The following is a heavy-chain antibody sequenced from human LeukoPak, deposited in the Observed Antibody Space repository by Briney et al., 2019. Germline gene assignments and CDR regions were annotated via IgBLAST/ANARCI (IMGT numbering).Heavy chain of an antibody. Sequence: GASVKVSCKASGYTFTSYYMHWVRQAPGQGLEWMGIINPSGGSTSYAQKFQGRVTMTRDTSTSTVYMELSSLRSEDTAVYYCARQVILWFETVYGMDVWGQGTTVTVSS. CDR3: ARQVILWFETVYGMDV. V-gene: IGHV1-46*01. CDR1: GYTFTSYY. CDR2: INPSGGST. J-gene: IGHJ6*02. D-gene: IGHD3-10*01.